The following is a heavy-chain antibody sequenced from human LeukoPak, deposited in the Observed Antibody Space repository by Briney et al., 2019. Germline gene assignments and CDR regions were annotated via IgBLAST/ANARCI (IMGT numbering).Heavy chain of an antibody. V-gene: IGHV4-4*07. CDR3: ARDRVQWLLLGGGQRDY. D-gene: IGHD3-3*01. CDR1: GDSISSYY. CDR2: IYSSGST. J-gene: IGHJ4*02. Sequence: PSETLSLTCTVSGDSISSYYWSWIRQPAGKGLEWIGRIYSSGSTNYNPSLKSRVTMSVDTSKNQFSLKLSSVTAADTAVYYCARDRVQWLLLGGGQRDYWGQGTLVTVSS.